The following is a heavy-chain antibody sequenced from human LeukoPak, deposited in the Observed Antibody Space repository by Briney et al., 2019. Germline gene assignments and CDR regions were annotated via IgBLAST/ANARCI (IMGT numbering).Heavy chain of an antibody. D-gene: IGHD5-18*01. Sequence: SQTLSLTCTVSGGSISSGDYYWSWIRQPPGKGLEWIGYIYYSGSTHYNPSLKSRVTISVDTSKNQFSLKLSSVTAADTAVYYCARDVGWARYSSTWGQGTLVTVSS. J-gene: IGHJ5*02. CDR1: GGSISSGDYY. V-gene: IGHV4-30-4*01. CDR2: IYYSGST. CDR3: ARDVGWARYSST.